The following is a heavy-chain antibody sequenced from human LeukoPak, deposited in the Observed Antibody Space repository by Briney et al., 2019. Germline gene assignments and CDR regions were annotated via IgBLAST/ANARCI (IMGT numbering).Heavy chain of an antibody. CDR1: GYTFTSYA. D-gene: IGHD2-21*01. J-gene: IGHJ4*02. Sequence: VASVTVSCKASGYTFTSYAMNWVRQAPAPGREWMGWSNTYTGNPTYAEGFTGGFVFPLDTSVSTAYLLICSLKAEDTAVYYCASIPGDAYRLFPYWGQGTLVTVSS. CDR3: ASIPGDAYRLFPY. CDR2: SNTYTGNP. V-gene: IGHV7-4-1*01.